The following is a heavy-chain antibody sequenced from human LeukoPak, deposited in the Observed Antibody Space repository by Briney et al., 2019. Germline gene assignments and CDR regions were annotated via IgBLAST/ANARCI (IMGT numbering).Heavy chain of an antibody. CDR3: ARWRPLYYQDKGGRNGAFDI. CDR1: GYTFTSYG. J-gene: IGHJ3*02. D-gene: IGHD2-8*01. CDR2: ISAYNGNT. Sequence: ASVKVSCKASGYTFTSYGISWVRQAPGQGLEWMGWISAYNGNTNYAQKLQGRVTMTTDTSTSTAYMELRSLRSDDTAVYYCARWRPLYYQDKGGRNGAFDIWGQGTMVTVSS. V-gene: IGHV1-18*01.